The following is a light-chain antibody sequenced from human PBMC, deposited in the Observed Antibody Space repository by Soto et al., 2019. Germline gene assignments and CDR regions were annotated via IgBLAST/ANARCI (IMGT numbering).Light chain of an antibody. CDR1: QSVSSSY. CDR2: GSS. V-gene: IGKV3D-20*02. Sequence: EVVLTQSPATLSFSPGERATLSCRASQSVSSSYLAWYQQKPGQAPRLVMFGSSSRAPGIPPRFSGSGSGTDFTLTISSLEPEDSAVYYCQQRHMWPITFGQGTRLEI. CDR3: QQRHMWPIT. J-gene: IGKJ5*01.